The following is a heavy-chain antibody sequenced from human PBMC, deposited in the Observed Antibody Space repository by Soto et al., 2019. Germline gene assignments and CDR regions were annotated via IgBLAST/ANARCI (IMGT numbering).Heavy chain of an antibody. CDR2: IYYSGST. V-gene: IGHV4-31*03. Sequence: QVQLQESGPGLVKPSQTLSLTCTVSGGSISSGGYYWSWIRQHPGKGLEWIGYIYYSGSTYYNPSLKSRVTISVDTSKNQFSLKLSSVTAADTAVYYCARAGIMITFGGVIAPRHEFDYWGQGTLVTVSS. CDR1: GGSISSGGYY. CDR3: ARAGIMITFGGVIAPRHEFDY. D-gene: IGHD3-16*02. J-gene: IGHJ4*02.